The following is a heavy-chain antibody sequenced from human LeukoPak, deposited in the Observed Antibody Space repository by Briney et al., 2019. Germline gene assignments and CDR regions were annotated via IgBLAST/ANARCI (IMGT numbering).Heavy chain of an antibody. CDR2: ISSSGSTI. CDR1: GFTFSSYE. D-gene: IGHD6-13*01. J-gene: IGHJ4*02. Sequence: PGGSLRLSCAASGFTFSSYEMNWVRQAPGKGLEWVSYISSSGSTIYYADSVKGRFTISRDNSKNTLFLQMNSLRAEDTAVYYCARGEAAAGFDYWGQGTLVTVSS. CDR3: ARGEAAAGFDY. V-gene: IGHV3-48*03.